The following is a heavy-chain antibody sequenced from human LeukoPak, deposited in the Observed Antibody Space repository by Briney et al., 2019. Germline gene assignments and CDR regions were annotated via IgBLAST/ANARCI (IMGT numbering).Heavy chain of an antibody. J-gene: IGHJ5*02. CDR3: ARQNRNWFDP. D-gene: IGHD1-14*01. CDR1: GFSFTAYW. CDR2: IKQDGSEK. V-gene: IGHV3-7*01. Sequence: SGGSLRLSCAASGFSFTAYWMSWVRQAPGKGLEWVANIKQDGSEKYYVDSVKGRFTISRDNAKNSLYLQMNSLRAEDTAVYYCARQNRNWFDPWGQGTLVTVSS.